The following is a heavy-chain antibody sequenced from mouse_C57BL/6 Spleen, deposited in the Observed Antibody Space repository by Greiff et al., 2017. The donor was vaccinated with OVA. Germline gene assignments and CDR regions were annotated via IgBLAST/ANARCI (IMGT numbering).Heavy chain of an antibody. D-gene: IGHD2-1*01. CDR2: ISSGGDYI. J-gene: IGHJ4*01. CDR3: TRGRGNYGAMDY. Sequence: EVQVVESGEGLVKPGGSLKLSCAASGFTFSSYAMSWVRQPPEKRLEWVAYISSGGDYIYYADTVKGRFTISRDTARNTLYLQMSSLKSEDTAMYYCTRGRGNYGAMDYWGQGTSVTVSS. V-gene: IGHV5-9-1*02. CDR1: GFTFSSYA.